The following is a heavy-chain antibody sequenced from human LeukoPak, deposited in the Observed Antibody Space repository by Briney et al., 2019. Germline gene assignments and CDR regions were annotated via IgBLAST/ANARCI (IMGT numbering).Heavy chain of an antibody. CDR3: ARGRQVSGSPIFDY. D-gene: IGHD3-10*01. V-gene: IGHV4-31*03. J-gene: IGHJ4*02. Sequence: SETLSLTCTVSGGSLSSGGYYWSWLRQHPGTGLEWVGYIYYSGSTYYNPSLKSRVTISVDTSRNQLSLKLSSVTGADTAVYYCARGRQVSGSPIFDYWGQGTLVTVSS. CDR1: GGSLSSGGYY. CDR2: IYYSGST.